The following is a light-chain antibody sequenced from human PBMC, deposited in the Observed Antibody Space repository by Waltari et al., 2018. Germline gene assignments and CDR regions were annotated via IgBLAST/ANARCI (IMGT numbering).Light chain of an antibody. CDR2: DVT. CDR1: GSAIGASDL. J-gene: IGLJ2*01. V-gene: IGLV2-14*03. CDR3: SSQPIDGIVL. Sequence: QSALTQPASVSGSPGHSITIPCTGIGSAIGASDLVSWYQHHPGEASQVIIYDVTNRPSGISERFSASKSASAASLSISGLEPEDDGYYYCSSQPIDGIVLFAGGTQVTVL.